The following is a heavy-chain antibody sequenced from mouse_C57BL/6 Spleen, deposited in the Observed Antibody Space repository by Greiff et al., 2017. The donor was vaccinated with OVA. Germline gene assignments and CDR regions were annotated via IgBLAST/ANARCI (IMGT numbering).Heavy chain of an antibody. CDR3: ARSGGSSPYYYAMDY. V-gene: IGHV1-78*01. J-gene: IGHJ4*01. Sequence: VQLQESDAELVKPGASVKISCKVSGYTFTDHTIHWMKQRPEQGLEWIGYIYPRDGSTKYNEKFKGKATLTADKSSSTAYMQLNSLTSEDSAVYFCARSGGSSPYYYAMDYWGQGTSVTVSS. D-gene: IGHD1-1*01. CDR1: GYTFTDHT. CDR2: IYPRDGST.